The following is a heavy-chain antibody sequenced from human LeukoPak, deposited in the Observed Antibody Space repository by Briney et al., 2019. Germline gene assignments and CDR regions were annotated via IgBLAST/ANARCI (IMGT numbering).Heavy chain of an antibody. CDR2: ISSSSSTI. CDR3: ARDLVAARRYYYMDV. CDR1: GFTFSSYS. J-gene: IGHJ6*03. Sequence: GGSLRLSCAPSGFTFSSYSMSWVRQAPGKGLKWVSYISSSSSTIYYADSVKGRFTISRDNAKNSLYLQMNSLRAEDTAVYYCARDLVAARRYYYMDVWGKGTTVTVSS. D-gene: IGHD6-6*01. V-gene: IGHV3-48*04.